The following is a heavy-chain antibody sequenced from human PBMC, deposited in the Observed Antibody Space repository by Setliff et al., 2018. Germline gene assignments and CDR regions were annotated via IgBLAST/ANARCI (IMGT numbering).Heavy chain of an antibody. V-gene: IGHV1-46*03. CDR2: INTGGGSA. CDR1: GGTFRSDG. J-gene: IGHJ4*02. D-gene: IGHD6-13*01. Sequence: ASVKVSCKASGGTFRSDGFNWVRQAPGQGLEWMGIINTGGGSASIVEKFQGRVSMTSDTSTSTVYLDVSGLTSEDTAVYYCGRAGVAAADRKGLLDYWGQGTLVTVSS. CDR3: GRAGVAAADRKGLLDY.